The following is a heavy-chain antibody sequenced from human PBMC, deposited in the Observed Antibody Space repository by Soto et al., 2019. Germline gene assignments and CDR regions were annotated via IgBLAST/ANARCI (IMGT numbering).Heavy chain of an antibody. J-gene: IGHJ4*02. CDR3: ARVGVTRELDY. Sequence: PGGSLRLSCAASGFTFSSYSMNWVRQAPGKGLEWVSYISSSSSTIYYADSVKGRFTISRDNAKNSLYLQMNSLRAEDTAVYYCARVGVTRELDYWGQGTLVTVSS. CDR1: GFTFSSYS. D-gene: IGHD2-8*01. CDR2: ISSSSSTI. V-gene: IGHV3-48*01.